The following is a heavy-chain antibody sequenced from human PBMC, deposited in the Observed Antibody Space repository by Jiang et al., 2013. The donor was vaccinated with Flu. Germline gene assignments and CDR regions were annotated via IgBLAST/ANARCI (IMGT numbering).Heavy chain of an antibody. V-gene: IGHV3-11*01. CDR3: ARNGRYTFAY. J-gene: IGHJ4*02. Sequence: SYIGGSGTTIYYADSVKGRFTISRDNGKNSLFLQMNSLRAEDTAVYYCARNGRYTFAYWGQGTLVTVSS. CDR2: IGGSGTTI. D-gene: IGHD3-16*02.